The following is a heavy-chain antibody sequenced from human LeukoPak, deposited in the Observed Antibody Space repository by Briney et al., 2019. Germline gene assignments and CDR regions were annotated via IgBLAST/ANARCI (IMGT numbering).Heavy chain of an antibody. CDR2: ISYDGSSK. CDR3: ARGIGAAVGTPRYFDY. CDR1: GFTFSSYA. D-gene: IGHD6-13*01. J-gene: IGHJ4*02. V-gene: IGHV3-30-3*01. Sequence: GGSLRLSCGASGFTFSSYAMQWVRQAPGKGLEWVAVISYDGSSKYYADSVRGRFTISRDNSKNTLYLQMNSLRAEDTAVYYCARGIGAAVGTPRYFDYWGQGILVTVSS.